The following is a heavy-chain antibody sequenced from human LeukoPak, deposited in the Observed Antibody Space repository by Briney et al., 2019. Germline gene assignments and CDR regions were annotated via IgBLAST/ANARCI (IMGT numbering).Heavy chain of an antibody. V-gene: IGHV3-21*01. J-gene: IGHJ4*02. CDR1: GCTFSSYS. D-gene: IGHD2-2*01. CDR2: ISSSSSYI. CDR3: ARCSVPADDY. Sequence: PGGSLRLSCAASGCTFSSYSMNWVRQAPGKGLEWVSSISSSSSYIYYADSVEGRFTISRDNAKNSLYLQMNSLRAEDTAVYYCARCSVPADDYWGQGTLVTVSS.